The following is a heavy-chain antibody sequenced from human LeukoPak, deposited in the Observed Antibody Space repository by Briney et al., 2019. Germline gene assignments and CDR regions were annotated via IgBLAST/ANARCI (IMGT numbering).Heavy chain of an antibody. CDR3: ARAVATIADFDY. CDR2: INPNSGGT. D-gene: IGHD5-12*01. J-gene: IGHJ4*02. Sequence: GASVKVSCKASGYTFTGYYMHWVRQAPGQGLEWMGRINPNSGGTNYAQKFQGRVTMTRDKSISTAYMERSRLRSDDTAVYYCARAVATIADFDYWGQGTLVTVSS. CDR1: GYTFTGYY. V-gene: IGHV1-2*06.